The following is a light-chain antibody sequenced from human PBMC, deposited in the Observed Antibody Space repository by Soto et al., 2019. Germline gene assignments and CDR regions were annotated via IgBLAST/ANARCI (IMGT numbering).Light chain of an antibody. Sequence: GRRATLSCRDSKSVSSNLAWYQPKPGQAPRLLIYGASTRATGIPARISGIGSGTEFTLTSSVLQSVEIASYDLLQFNRWRKCGQG. J-gene: IGKJ1*01. CDR3: LQFNRWRK. CDR1: KSVSSN. V-gene: IGKV3-15*01. CDR2: GAS.